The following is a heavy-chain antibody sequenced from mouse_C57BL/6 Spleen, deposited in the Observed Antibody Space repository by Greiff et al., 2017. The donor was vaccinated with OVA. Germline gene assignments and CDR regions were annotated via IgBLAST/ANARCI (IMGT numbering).Heavy chain of an antibody. J-gene: IGHJ3*01. CDR1: GYTFTDYY. V-gene: IGHV1-26*01. D-gene: IGHD2-3*01. CDR2: INPNNGGT. Sequence: VQLQQSGPELVKPGASVKISCKASGYTFTDYYMNWVKQSHGKSLEWIGDINPNNGGTSYNQKFKGKATLTVDKSSSTAYMELRSLTSEDSAVYYCARYDRAWFAYWGQGTLVTVSA. CDR3: ARYDRAWFAY.